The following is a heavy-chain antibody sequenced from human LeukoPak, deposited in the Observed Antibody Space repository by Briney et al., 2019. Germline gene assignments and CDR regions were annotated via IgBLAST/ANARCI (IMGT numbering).Heavy chain of an antibody. V-gene: IGHV3-48*04. J-gene: IGHJ4*02. D-gene: IGHD2-2*01. Sequence: GGSLRLSCAASGFTFSNFIMNWVRQAPGKGLEWVSYISSSGSTVYYADSVKGRFTISRDNAKNSLYLQMSSLRAEDTAVYYCARETDSTLFDYWGQGTLVTVSS. CDR1: GFTFSNFI. CDR2: ISSSGSTV. CDR3: ARETDSTLFDY.